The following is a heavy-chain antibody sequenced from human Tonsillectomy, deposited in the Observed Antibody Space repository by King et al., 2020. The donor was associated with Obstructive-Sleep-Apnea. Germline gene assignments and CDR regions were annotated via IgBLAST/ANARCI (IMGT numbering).Heavy chain of an antibody. CDR2: LGSYKCKT. Sequence: QLVQSGAEVNKPGASVKVSCKASGYTFSTYGISWVGQSTGQGLYGMGWLGSYKCKTNYAQNLQCRVTMTTDTSTNTAYMELRSLRSDDTDVYYCARGHSSSWYDWYFDLWGRGTLVTVSA. CDR3: ARGHSSSWYDWYFDL. D-gene: IGHD6-13*01. CDR1: GYTFSTYG. V-gene: IGHV1-18*01. J-gene: IGHJ2*01.